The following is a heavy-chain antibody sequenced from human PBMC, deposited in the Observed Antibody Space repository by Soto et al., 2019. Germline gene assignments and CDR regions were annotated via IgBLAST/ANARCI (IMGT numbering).Heavy chain of an antibody. D-gene: IGHD3-10*01. Sequence: PSETLSLTCSVSCGSMSEYFWSWIRQSPGKGLEWIGYIYYLGSTDYNPSLKSRVTISVDTSKRQFSLRLTSVTAAGTAVYYCARDGYDGSGSPYPAYWGPGTQVTVSS. CDR1: CGSMSEYF. J-gene: IGHJ4*02. CDR2: IYYLGST. CDR3: ARDGYDGSGSPYPAY. V-gene: IGHV4-59*01.